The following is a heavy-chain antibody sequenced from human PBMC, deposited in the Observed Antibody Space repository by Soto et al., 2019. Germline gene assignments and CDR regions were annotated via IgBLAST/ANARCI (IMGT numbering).Heavy chain of an antibody. Sequence: ASVKVSCKASGYTFISYSISWVRQAPGQGLEWMGWISAYNDDTNYAQKLQGRVTMATDTSTSTAYMELRSLRSDDTAVYYCARGGRSGSYGYFEYWGQGTLVTVSS. D-gene: IGHD1-26*01. J-gene: IGHJ4*02. V-gene: IGHV1-18*04. CDR3: ARGGRSGSYGYFEY. CDR2: ISAYNDDT. CDR1: GYTFISYS.